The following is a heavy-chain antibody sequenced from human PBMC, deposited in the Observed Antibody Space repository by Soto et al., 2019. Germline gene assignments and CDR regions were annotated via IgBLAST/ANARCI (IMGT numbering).Heavy chain of an antibody. D-gene: IGHD4-17*01. V-gene: IGHV1-69*01. CDR2: IIPIFGTA. Sequence: QVQLVQSGAEVKKPGSSVKVSCKASGGTFSSYAISWVRQAPGQGLEWMGGIIPIFGTANYAQKFQGRVTITADDSTSTAYMELSSLRSEDTAVYYCARDSHDYGDYDPAGLDYWGQGTLVTVSS. J-gene: IGHJ4*02. CDR1: GGTFSSYA. CDR3: ARDSHDYGDYDPAGLDY.